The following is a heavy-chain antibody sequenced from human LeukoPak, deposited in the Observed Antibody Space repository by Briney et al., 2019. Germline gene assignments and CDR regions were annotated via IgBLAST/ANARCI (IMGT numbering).Heavy chain of an antibody. CDR3: ARDRLALASKYYYYDSSGYSEGYYFDY. V-gene: IGHV1-46*01. CDR2: INPSGGST. D-gene: IGHD3-22*01. J-gene: IGHJ4*02. CDR1: GYTFTSYY. Sequence: ASVKVSCKASGYTFTSYYMHWVRQAPGQGLEWMGIINPSGGSTGYAQKFQGRVTMTRDTSTSTVYMELSSLRSEDTAVYYCARDRLALASKYYYYDSSGYSEGYYFDYWGQGTLVTVSS.